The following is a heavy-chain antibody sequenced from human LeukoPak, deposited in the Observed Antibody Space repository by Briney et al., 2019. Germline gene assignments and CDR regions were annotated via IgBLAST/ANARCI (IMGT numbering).Heavy chain of an antibody. Sequence: GGSLRLSCAASGFTFSSYGMHWVRQAPGKGLEWVAVIWYDGSNKYYADSVKGRFTISRDNSKNTLYLQMNSLRAEDTAVYYCARDPSGSPVVGFDPWGQGTLVTVSS. CDR2: IWYDGSNK. J-gene: IGHJ5*02. CDR3: ARDPSGSPVVGFDP. V-gene: IGHV3-33*01. D-gene: IGHD6-13*01. CDR1: GFTFSSYG.